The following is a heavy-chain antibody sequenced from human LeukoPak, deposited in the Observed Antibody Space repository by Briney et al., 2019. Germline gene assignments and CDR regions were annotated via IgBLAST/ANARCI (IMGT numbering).Heavy chain of an antibody. D-gene: IGHD3-3*01. J-gene: IGHJ4*02. CDR1: GYTFTSYG. Sequence: ASVTVSCTASGYTFTSYGISWVRQAPGQGLEWMGWISAYNGNTNYAQTVQGRVTMTTDTSTSTAYMELRSLRSDDTAVYYCAREDTEATIFGVVTPLFDYWGQGTLVTVSS. CDR2: ISAYNGNT. V-gene: IGHV1-18*01. CDR3: AREDTEATIFGVVTPLFDY.